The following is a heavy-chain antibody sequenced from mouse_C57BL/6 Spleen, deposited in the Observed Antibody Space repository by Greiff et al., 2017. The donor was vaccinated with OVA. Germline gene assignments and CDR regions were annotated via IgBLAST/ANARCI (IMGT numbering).Heavy chain of an antibody. V-gene: IGHV1-80*01. CDR2: IYPGDGDT. J-gene: IGHJ2*01. Sequence: QVQLKQSGAELVKPGASVKISCKASGYAFSSYWMNWVKQRPGKGLEWIGQIYPGDGDTNYNGKFKGRGTLTADKSSSTAYMQLSSLTSEDSAVYFCARRCNYLFDYWGQGTTLTVSS. D-gene: IGHD2-1*01. CDR1: GYAFSSYW. CDR3: ARRCNYLFDY.